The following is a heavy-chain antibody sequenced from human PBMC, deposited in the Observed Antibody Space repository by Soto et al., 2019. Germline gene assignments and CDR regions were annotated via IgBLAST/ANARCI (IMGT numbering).Heavy chain of an antibody. CDR1: GFTFSDHY. D-gene: IGHD4-17*01. CDR3: ARDGYGDGPRLGYFYYYMDV. CDR2: TTNKANSYTA. V-gene: IGHV3-72*01. Sequence: SGGSLRLSCAASGFTFSDHYMDWVRQAPGKGLEWVGRTTNKANSYTAEYAASVKGRFTISRDDSKNSLYLQMNSLKSEDTAVYYCARDGYGDGPRLGYFYYYMDVWGKGTTVTVSS. J-gene: IGHJ6*03.